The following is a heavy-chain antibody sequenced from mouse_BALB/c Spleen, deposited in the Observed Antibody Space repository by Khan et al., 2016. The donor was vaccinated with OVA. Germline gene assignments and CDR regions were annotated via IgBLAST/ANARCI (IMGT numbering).Heavy chain of an antibody. CDR1: GYTFTNYW. Sequence: QIQLVQSGAELVRPGTSVKMSCKAAGYTFTNYWIGWVKQRPGHGLEWIGDIYPGGGYTNYNEKFKGKATLTADTSSSTAYMQLSSLTSGDSVIYYCARRGAARATLDYSDYWGTDTTLTVSS. CDR3: ARRGAARATLDYSDY. CDR2: IYPGGGYT. V-gene: IGHV1-63*02. D-gene: IGHD3-1*01. J-gene: IGHJ2*01.